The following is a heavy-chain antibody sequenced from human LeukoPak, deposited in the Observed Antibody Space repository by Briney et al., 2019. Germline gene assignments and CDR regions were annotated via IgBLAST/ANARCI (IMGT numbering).Heavy chain of an antibody. J-gene: IGHJ4*02. CDR3: AKPPEVGATVGYFDY. CDR2: ISFDGSNQ. CDR1: GFTFSSYG. Sequence: GGSLRLSCAASGFTFSSYGMHWVRQAPDEGLESVVLISFDGSNQYYADSVKGRFTISRDTSKNTLYLQMNSLRAEDTAVYYCAKPPEVGATVGYFDYWGQGTLVTVSS. V-gene: IGHV3-30*18. D-gene: IGHD1-26*01.